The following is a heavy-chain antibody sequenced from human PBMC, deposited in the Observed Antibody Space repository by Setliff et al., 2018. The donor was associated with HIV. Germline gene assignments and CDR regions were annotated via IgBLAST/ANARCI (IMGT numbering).Heavy chain of an antibody. CDR1: GFTFSSYA. CDR3: ARGGANFSGYYPY. D-gene: IGHD3-22*01. CDR2: ISYDGSNK. J-gene: IGHJ4*02. V-gene: IGHV3-30-3*01. Sequence: GGSLRLSCAASGFTFSSYAMHWVRQAPGKGLEWVAVISYDGSNKYYADSVKGRFTISRDNSKNTLYLQMNSLRAEDTAVYYCARGGANFSGYYPYWGQGTLVTVSS.